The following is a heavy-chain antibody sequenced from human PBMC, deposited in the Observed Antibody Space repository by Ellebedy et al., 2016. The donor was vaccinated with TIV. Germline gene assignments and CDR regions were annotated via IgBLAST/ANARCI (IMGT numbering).Heavy chain of an antibody. J-gene: IGHJ6*02. V-gene: IGHV3-9*01. CDR2: ISWNSGRI. Sequence: PGGSLRLSCAASGFTFDDYAFHWVRQAPGKGLEWVSGISWNSGRIGYADSVKGRFTISRDNAKNSLYLEMNSLRVEDTALYHCVKDLGLRWLDSRGEYYGMDVWGQGTTVTVTS. CDR1: GFTFDDYA. CDR3: VKDLGLRWLDSRGEYYGMDV. D-gene: IGHD5-24*01.